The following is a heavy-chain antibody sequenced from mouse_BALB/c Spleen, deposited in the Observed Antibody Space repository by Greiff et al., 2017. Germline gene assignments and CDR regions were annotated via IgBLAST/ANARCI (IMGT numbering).Heavy chain of an antibody. CDR2: IYPGDGDT. D-gene: IGHD2-1*01. J-gene: IGHJ4*01. V-gene: IGHV1-80*01. CDR3: ARSMVTTLYYYAMDY. CDR1: GYAFSSYW. Sequence: VQLQQSGAELVRPGSSVKISCKASGYAFSSYWMNWVKQRPGQGLEWIGQIYPGDGDTNYNGKFKGKATLTADKSSSTAYMQLSSLTSEDSAVYFCARSMVTTLYYYAMDYWGQGTSVTVSS.